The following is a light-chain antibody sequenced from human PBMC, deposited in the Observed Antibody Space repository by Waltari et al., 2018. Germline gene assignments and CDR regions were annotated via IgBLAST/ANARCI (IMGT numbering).Light chain of an antibody. CDR2: SNN. CDR1: RSTIGTNT. J-gene: IGLJ2*01. V-gene: IGLV1-44*01. Sequence: QSVLTQPPSASGTPGQGVTISCSGSRSTIGTNTLNWYRQLPGTAPKVLIYSNNQRPSGVPDRFSGSKSGTSASLAVNGLQSEDEGDYYCATWDDSLNGVVFGGGTKLTVL. CDR3: ATWDDSLNGVV.